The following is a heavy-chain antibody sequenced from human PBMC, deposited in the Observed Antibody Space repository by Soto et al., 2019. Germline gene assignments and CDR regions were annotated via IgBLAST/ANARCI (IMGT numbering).Heavy chain of an antibody. V-gene: IGHV1-3*01. CDR3: ARDLGVVVMDY. D-gene: IGHD3-22*01. CDR2: INSGNGDT. J-gene: IGHJ4*02. Sequence: ASVKVSCKASGYTFTTYAIHWVRQAPGQGLEWMGWINSGNGDTKYSQKFQGRVTVTREKSASTASMELRSLKSEDTAVYYCARDLGVVVMDYWGQGXLVTVCS. CDR1: GYTFTTYA.